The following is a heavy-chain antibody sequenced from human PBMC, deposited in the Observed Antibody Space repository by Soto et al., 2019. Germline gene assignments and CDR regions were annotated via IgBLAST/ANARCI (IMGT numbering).Heavy chain of an antibody. CDR2: MYNTGST. Sequence: QVQLQESGPGLVKPSETLSLTCTVSGGTISRYYWSWIRQPPGKGLEWIGYMYNTGSTVYNPSFKSGVTKSVDTSKNQFSLKLNSVTAADTAVYYCARDLWGYCGTDCYPLDVWGQGTTVTVSS. CDR1: GGTISRYY. CDR3: ARDLWGYCGTDCYPLDV. V-gene: IGHV4-59*01. J-gene: IGHJ6*02. D-gene: IGHD2-21*02.